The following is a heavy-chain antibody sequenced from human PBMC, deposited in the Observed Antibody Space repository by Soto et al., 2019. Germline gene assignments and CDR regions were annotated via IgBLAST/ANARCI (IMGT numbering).Heavy chain of an antibody. CDR1: GDCVSLNSAA. CDR2: TYYRSKWYN. J-gene: IGHJ6*02. D-gene: IGHD3-3*01. CDR3: ARDLRFLEWLSSYGMDV. V-gene: IGHV6-1*01. Sequence: QYLSLTCAISGDCVSLNSAACNWIRQSPSIGLEWLGRTYYRSKWYNDYAVSVKSRITINPDTSKNQFSLQLNSVTPEDTAVYYCARDLRFLEWLSSYGMDVWGQGTKVTVSS.